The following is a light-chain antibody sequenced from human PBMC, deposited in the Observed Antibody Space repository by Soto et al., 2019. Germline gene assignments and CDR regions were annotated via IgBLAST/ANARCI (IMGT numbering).Light chain of an antibody. CDR1: SSDVGAYDY. Sequence: LTQPASVSGSPGQSITISCTGTSSDVGAYDYVSWYQQHPGKAPKLMIYEINKRPSGVPDRFSGSKSGNTASLTVSGLQAEDEADYYCSSFAGSNNFPYVFGTGTKVTVL. V-gene: IGLV2-8*01. CDR2: EIN. J-gene: IGLJ1*01. CDR3: SSFAGSNNFPYV.